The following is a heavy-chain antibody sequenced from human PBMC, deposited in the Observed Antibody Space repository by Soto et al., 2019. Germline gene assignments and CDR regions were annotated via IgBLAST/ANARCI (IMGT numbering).Heavy chain of an antibody. D-gene: IGHD3-22*01. CDR3: ARDPPDDSSGYFSLDY. V-gene: IGHV3-33*01. CDR2: MWSEGGNK. Sequence: GGSLRLCCAASGFTFSSYGMHWVRQAPGKGLEWVAVMWSEGGNKHYADSVKGRFTISRDNSKNTLYLQMNSLRAEDTVLYYCARDPPDDSSGYFSLDYWGQGTLVTVSS. CDR1: GFTFSSYG. J-gene: IGHJ4*02.